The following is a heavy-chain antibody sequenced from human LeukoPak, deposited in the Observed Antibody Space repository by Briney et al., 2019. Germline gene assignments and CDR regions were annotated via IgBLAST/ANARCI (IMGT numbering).Heavy chain of an antibody. J-gene: IGHJ5*02. CDR1: GFTFREYS. CDR2: IRSNGGDT. D-gene: IGHD2-15*01. Sequence: TGGSLRLSCAASGFTFREYSVSWVRQAPGKGLEWVSNIRSNGGDTYYTDSVKGRFTISRDNSKNTLYLEMNSLRAEDTAVYYCAKGGYTTWFDPWGQGTLVTVSS. V-gene: IGHV3-23*01. CDR3: AKGGYTTWFDP.